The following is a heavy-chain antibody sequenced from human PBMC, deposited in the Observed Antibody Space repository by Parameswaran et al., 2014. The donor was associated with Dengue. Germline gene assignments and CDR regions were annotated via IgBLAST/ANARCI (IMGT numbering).Heavy chain of an antibody. Sequence: WIRQPPGKGLEWVAVISYDGSNKYYADSVKGRFTISRDNSKNTLYLQMNSLRAEDTAVYYCARPRVTTYFDYWGQGTLVTVSS. J-gene: IGHJ4*02. D-gene: IGHD4-17*01. CDR3: ARPRVTTYFDY. CDR2: ISYDGSNK. V-gene: IGHV3-30*04.